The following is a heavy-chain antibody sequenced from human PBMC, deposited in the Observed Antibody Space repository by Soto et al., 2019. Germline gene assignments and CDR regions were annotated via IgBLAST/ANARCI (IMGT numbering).Heavy chain of an antibody. D-gene: IGHD6-13*01. Sequence: ASVKVSCKASGYTFTSYDINWVRQATGQGLEWMGWMNPNSGNTGYAQKFQGRVTMTRNTSISTDYMELSSLKTEDTAVYYCAREIAAAGNDAFDIWGQGTMVTVSS. CDR2: MNPNSGNT. J-gene: IGHJ3*02. V-gene: IGHV1-8*01. CDR3: AREIAAAGNDAFDI. CDR1: GYTFTSYD.